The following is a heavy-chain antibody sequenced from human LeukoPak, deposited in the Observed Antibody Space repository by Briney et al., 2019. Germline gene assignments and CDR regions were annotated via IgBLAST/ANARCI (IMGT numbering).Heavy chain of an antibody. J-gene: IGHJ4*02. D-gene: IGHD3-22*01. CDR2: IDLNGSEE. CDR3: ARGKYYYDSSGYSIFDY. CDR1: GFTFRNYW. Sequence: GGSLRLSCAASGFTFRNYWMSWVRQAPGKGLEWVANIDLNGSEEYYVDSAKGRFTISRDNAKNSLYLQMNSLRAEDTAVYYCARGKYYYDSSGYSIFDYWGQGTLVTVYS. V-gene: IGHV3-7*04.